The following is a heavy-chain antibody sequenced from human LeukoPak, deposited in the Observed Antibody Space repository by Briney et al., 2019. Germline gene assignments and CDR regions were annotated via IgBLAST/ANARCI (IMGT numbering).Heavy chain of an antibody. Sequence: ASVTVTFKATGYTYISNHLHCVRQAPGQGLEWMGIINPSSGSTSYTQKFQGRVTMTRDTSTSTVYMDLSSLGSENTAVYFCSGAPSDFGEFFPGGQGTLVTVSS. J-gene: IGHJ5*02. CDR2: INPSSGST. CDR1: GYTYISNH. D-gene: IGHD3-10*01. V-gene: IGHV1-46*01. CDR3: SGAPSDFGEFFP.